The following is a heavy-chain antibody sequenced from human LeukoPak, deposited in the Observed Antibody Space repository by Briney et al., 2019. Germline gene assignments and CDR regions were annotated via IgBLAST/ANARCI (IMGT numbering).Heavy chain of an antibody. CDR1: GFTFSSYA. CDR2: ISGSGGST. Sequence: GGSLRLSCAASGFTFSSYAMGWVRQAPGKGLEWVSAISGSGGSTYYADSVKGRFTISRDNSKNTLYLQMNSLRAEDTAVYYCAKDLLAEYFQHWGQGALVTVSS. J-gene: IGHJ1*01. CDR3: AKDLLAEYFQH. V-gene: IGHV3-23*01.